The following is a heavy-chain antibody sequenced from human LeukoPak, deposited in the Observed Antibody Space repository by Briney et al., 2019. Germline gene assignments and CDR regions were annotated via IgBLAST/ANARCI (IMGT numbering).Heavy chain of an antibody. CDR1: GFAFSYYW. Sequence: GGSLRLSCAASGFAFSYYWMTWLRQTPGKGLEWVANIKKDGSEKYYVDSVKGRFTISRDNAKSSVYLQMNSLRAEDTAVYYCARGYSSSWPPLEIYWYFDLWGRGTLVTVSS. V-gene: IGHV3-7*04. CDR3: ARGYSSSWPPLEIYWYFDL. D-gene: IGHD6-13*01. J-gene: IGHJ2*01. CDR2: IKKDGSEK.